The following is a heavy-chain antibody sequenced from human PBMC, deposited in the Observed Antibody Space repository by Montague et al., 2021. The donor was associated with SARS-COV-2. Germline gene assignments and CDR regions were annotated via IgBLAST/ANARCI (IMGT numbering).Heavy chain of an antibody. V-gene: IGHV4-61*02. CDR1: GGSISSGTHY. J-gene: IGHJ4*02. D-gene: IGHD2-15*01. CDR2: IYTSGTT. Sequence: TLSLTCTVSGGSISSGTHYWSWIRQPAGKGLEWIGRIYTSGTTNYNTSLKSRITISVDTSKNQFSLKLSSVTAADTAVYYCARGGGSGGQRANHFDYWGQGTLVTVSS. CDR3: ARGGGSGGQRANHFDY.